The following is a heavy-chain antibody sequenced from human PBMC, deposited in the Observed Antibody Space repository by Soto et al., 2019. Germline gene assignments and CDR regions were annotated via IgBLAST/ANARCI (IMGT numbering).Heavy chain of an antibody. Sequence: QVQLQESGPGLVKPSQTLSLTCTVSGGSISGGVYYWSWIRQPPGKGLEWIGYIFDSGSTYYNPSLKSGVTISVDTSKNQFSLRLSSVTAADTAVYYCAREIIPLTTDWYFDLWGRGTLVTVSS. J-gene: IGHJ2*01. CDR2: IFDSGST. D-gene: IGHD4-17*01. V-gene: IGHV4-30-4*01. CDR1: GGSISGGVYY. CDR3: AREIIPLTTDWYFDL.